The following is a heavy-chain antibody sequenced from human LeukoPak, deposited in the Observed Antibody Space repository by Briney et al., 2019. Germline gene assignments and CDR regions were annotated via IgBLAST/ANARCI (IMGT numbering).Heavy chain of an antibody. CDR2: IYYSGST. J-gene: IGHJ4*02. Sequence: SETLSLTCAVYGGSFSGYYWSWIRQPPGKGLEWIGYIYYSGSTNYNPSLKSRVTISVDTSKNQFSLKLSSVTAADTAVYYCARIAGGFGELSGFDYWGQGTLVTVSS. CDR1: GGSFSGYY. V-gene: IGHV4-59*01. D-gene: IGHD3-10*01. CDR3: ARIAGGFGELSGFDY.